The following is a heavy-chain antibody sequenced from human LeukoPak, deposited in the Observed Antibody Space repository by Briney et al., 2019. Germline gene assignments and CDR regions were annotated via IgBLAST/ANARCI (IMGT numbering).Heavy chain of an antibody. CDR1: GYTFTSYG. D-gene: IGHD3-22*01. CDR3: AREGSYYDSSGYDI. J-gene: IGHJ3*02. CDR2: ISAYNDNT. Sequence: ASVKVSCKASGYTFTSYGISWVRQAPGQGLEWMGWISAYNDNTNYAQKLQGRVTMTTDTSTSTAYMELRSLRSDDTAVYYCAREGSYYDSSGYDIWGQGTMVTVSS. V-gene: IGHV1-18*01.